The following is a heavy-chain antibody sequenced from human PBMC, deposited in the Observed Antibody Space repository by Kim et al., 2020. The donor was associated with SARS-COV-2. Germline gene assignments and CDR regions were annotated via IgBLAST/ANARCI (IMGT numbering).Heavy chain of an antibody. J-gene: IGHJ6*02. D-gene: IGHD2-2*02. Sequence: GGSLRLSCAASGFTFSSYAMHWVRQAPGKGLEWVAVISYDGSNKYYADSVKGRFTISRDNSKNTLYLQMNSLRAEDTAVYYCARGYCSSTSCYNSYYYYGMDVWGQGTTVTVSS. CDR2: ISYDGSNK. V-gene: IGHV3-30-3*01. CDR3: ARGYCSSTSCYNSYYYYGMDV. CDR1: GFTFSSYA.